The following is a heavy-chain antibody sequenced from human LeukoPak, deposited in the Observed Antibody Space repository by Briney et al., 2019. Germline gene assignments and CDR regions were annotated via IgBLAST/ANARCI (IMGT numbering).Heavy chain of an antibody. CDR3: AKEFSSPGFDY. CDR2: IKEDGGKK. CDR1: GFTFSSHW. Sequence: DPGGPLRLSCAASGFTFSSHWMSWVRQAPGKGLEWVANIKEDGGKKYYVDSVKGRFTISRDNTKNSLYLQMNSLRAEDTAVYFCAKEFSSPGFDYWGQGTLVTVSS. D-gene: IGHD2-2*01. J-gene: IGHJ4*02. V-gene: IGHV3-7*01.